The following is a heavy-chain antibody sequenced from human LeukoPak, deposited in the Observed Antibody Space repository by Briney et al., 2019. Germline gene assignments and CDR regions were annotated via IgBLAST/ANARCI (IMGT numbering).Heavy chain of an antibody. CDR2: INPSGGST. CDR1: GYSFTSYG. J-gene: IGHJ4*02. V-gene: IGHV1-46*01. Sequence: ASVKVSCKASGYSFTSYGFTWVRQAPGQGLEWMGIINPSGGSTSYAQKFQGRVTMTRDTSTSTVYMELSSLRSDDTAVYYCARANKLGNVVLLFYWGQGTLVTVSS. CDR3: ARANKLGNVVLLFY. D-gene: IGHD1/OR15-1a*01.